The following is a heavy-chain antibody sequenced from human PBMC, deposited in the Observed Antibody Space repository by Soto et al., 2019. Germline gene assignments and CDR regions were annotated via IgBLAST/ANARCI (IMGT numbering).Heavy chain of an antibody. CDR1: GFTVSSNY. V-gene: IGHV3-66*01. CDR2: LYSEDNT. J-gene: IGHJ4*02. Sequence: PGGSLRLSCAASGFTVSSNYMSWVRQAPGKGLEWVSVLYSEDNTYYTDSVKGRFNTSRDNSKNTLYLQMNSLRVDDTAVYYCARVGEVYGDSSDYWGQGTLVTVSS. D-gene: IGHD4-17*01. CDR3: ARVGEVYGDSSDY.